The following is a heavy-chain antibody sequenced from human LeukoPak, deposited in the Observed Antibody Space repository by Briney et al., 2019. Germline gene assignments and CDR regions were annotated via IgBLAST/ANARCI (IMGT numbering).Heavy chain of an antibody. D-gene: IGHD2-2*01. CDR2: IWPDDSDT. CDR3: ARLADTTC. CDR1: GYTFTNYW. Sequence: GESLKIPCKGSGYTFTNYWVAWVRQMPGKGLEWVGSIWPDDSDTRYSPSFRGQVTFSADNSISTAFLQWSSLKASDAAIYFCARLADTTCWGQGTLVTVSS. V-gene: IGHV5-51*01. J-gene: IGHJ4*02.